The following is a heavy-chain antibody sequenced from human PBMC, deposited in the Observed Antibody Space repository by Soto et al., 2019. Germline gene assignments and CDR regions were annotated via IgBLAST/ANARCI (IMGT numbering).Heavy chain of an antibody. CDR2: ISSDGNEK. J-gene: IGHJ6*02. Sequence: QVQLVESGGGVVQPGQSLRLSCAVSGFRFNDFVFHWVRQAPGKGLHGVAVISSDGNEKYYVESVKGRFTISRDNSNNMLYLEMSSLRPEDAAVYYCARRGTNYVRCGVDAWGRGTTVTVSS. D-gene: IGHD4-4*01. V-gene: IGHV3-30*03. CDR3: ARRGTNYVRCGVDA. CDR1: GFRFNDFV.